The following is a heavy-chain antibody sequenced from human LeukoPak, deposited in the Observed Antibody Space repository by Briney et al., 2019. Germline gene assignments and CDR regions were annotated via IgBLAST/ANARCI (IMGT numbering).Heavy chain of an antibody. J-gene: IGHJ4*02. Sequence: LSLTCTVSGGSISSGSYYWGWIRQPPGKGLEWVSYISSSGSTIYYADSVKGRFTISRDNAKNSLFLQMNSLRAEDTALYYCARFGYGGKVDYWGQGTLVTVSS. D-gene: IGHD4-23*01. V-gene: IGHV3-11*04. CDR1: GGSISSGSYY. CDR2: ISSSGSTI. CDR3: ARFGYGGKVDY.